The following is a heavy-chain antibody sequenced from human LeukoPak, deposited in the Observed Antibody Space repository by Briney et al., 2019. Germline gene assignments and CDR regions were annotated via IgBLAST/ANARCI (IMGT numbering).Heavy chain of an antibody. CDR3: ARDLVGSHTGYSSGAWDY. V-gene: IGHV1-69*13. CDR2: ILPIFGTT. D-gene: IGHD3-9*01. J-gene: IGHJ4*02. CDR1: GGTFSISA. Sequence: SVKVSCKPSGGTFSISAINWVRQAPGQGLEWMGGILPIFGTTKYSQKFQGRVTFTADESTSTAYMELSSLRAEDTAVYYCARDLVGSHTGYSSGAWDYWGQGTLVTVSS.